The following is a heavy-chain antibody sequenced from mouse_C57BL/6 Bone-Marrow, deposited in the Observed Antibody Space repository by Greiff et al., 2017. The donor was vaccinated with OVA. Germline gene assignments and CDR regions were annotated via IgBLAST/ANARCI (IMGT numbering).Heavy chain of an antibody. D-gene: IGHD2-3*01. V-gene: IGHV1-19*01. CDR1: GYTFTDYY. Sequence: EVQLQQSGPVLVKPGASVKMSCKASGYTFTDYYMNWVKQSHGKSLEWIGVINPYNGGTSYNQKFKGKATLTVDKSSSTAYMELNSLTSEDSAVYYCAREHGYYALLYFDVWGTGTTVTVSS. J-gene: IGHJ1*03. CDR3: AREHGYYALLYFDV. CDR2: INPYNGGT.